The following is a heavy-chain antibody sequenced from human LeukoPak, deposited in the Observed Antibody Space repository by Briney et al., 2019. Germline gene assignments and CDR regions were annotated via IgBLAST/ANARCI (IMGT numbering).Heavy chain of an antibody. V-gene: IGHV3-7*01. Sequence: GVSLRLSCAASGFTFSSYWMSWVRQAPWKGLEWVANIKHEGREKYYLDSVKGRFTISRDNAKNSLYLQMNSLRAEDTAVYYCERGPLITMIVVAKYYFDYWGQGTLVTVSS. CDR3: ERGPLITMIVVAKYYFDY. CDR1: GFTFSSYW. D-gene: IGHD3-22*01. J-gene: IGHJ4*02. CDR2: IKHEGREK.